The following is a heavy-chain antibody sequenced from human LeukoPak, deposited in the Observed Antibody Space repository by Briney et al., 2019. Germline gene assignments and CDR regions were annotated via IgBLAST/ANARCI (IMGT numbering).Heavy chain of an antibody. Sequence: GGSLRLSCAASGFTFSSYWMSWVRQAPGKGLEWVANIKQDGSEKYYVDSVKGRFTIPRGNAKNSLYLQMNSLRAEDTAVYYCARFSYYYGSGSYWFDYWGQGTLVTVSS. D-gene: IGHD3-10*01. CDR3: ARFSYYYGSGSYWFDY. CDR2: IKQDGSEK. J-gene: IGHJ4*02. CDR1: GFTFSSYW. V-gene: IGHV3-7*01.